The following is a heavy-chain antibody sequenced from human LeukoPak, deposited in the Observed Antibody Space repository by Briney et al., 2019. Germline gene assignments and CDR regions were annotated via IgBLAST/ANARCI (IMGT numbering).Heavy chain of an antibody. D-gene: IGHD2-8*01. Sequence: GGSLRLSCAASGFTFSDHYMDWVRQAPGKGLEWVGRTRNKANSYTTEYAASVKGRFTISRDDSKNSLYLQMNSLKTEDTAVYYCASHSVSPRYYYYYYMDVWGKGTTVTVSS. CDR1: GFTFSDHY. J-gene: IGHJ6*03. CDR3: ASHSVSPRYYYYYYMDV. V-gene: IGHV3-72*01. CDR2: TRNKANSYTT.